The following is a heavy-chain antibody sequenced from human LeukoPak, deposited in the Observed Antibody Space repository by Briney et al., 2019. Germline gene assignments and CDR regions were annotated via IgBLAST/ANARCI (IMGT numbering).Heavy chain of an antibody. CDR3: ARENPPNTAMGNYFDY. V-gene: IGHV4-59*01. J-gene: IGHJ4*02. D-gene: IGHD5-18*01. CDR1: GGSISSYY. CDR2: IYYSGST. Sequence: SETPSLTCTVSGGSISSYYWSWIRQPPGKGLEWIGYIYYSGSTNYNPSLKSRVTISVDTSKNQFSLKLSSVTAADTAVYYCARENPPNTAMGNYFDYWGQGTLVTVSS.